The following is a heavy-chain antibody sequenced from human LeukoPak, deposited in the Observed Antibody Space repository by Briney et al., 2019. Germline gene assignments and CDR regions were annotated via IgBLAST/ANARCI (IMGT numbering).Heavy chain of an antibody. CDR3: ARDTRWDYSYDSSGPSPDAFDI. V-gene: IGHV3-21*01. D-gene: IGHD3-22*01. CDR2: ISSSSSYI. Sequence: PGGSLRLSCAASGFTFSSYSMNWVRQAPGKGLEWVSSISSSSSYIYYADSVKGRFTTPRDNAKNSLYLQMNSLRAEDTAVYYCARDTRWDYSYDSSGPSPDAFDIWGQGTMVTVSS. J-gene: IGHJ3*02. CDR1: GFTFSSYS.